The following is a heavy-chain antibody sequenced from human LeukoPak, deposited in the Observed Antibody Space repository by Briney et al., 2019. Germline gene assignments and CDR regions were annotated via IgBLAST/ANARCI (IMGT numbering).Heavy chain of an antibody. J-gene: IGHJ4*02. CDR3: ARYSSSWYGPGVDY. CDR2: IYYSGST. V-gene: IGHV4-31*03. Sequence: SQTLSLTCTVSGGSISSGGYYWGWIRQHPGKGLEWIGYIYYSGSTYYNPSLKSRVTISVDTSKNQFSLKLSSVTAADTAVYYCARYSSSWYGPGVDYWGQGTLVTVSS. D-gene: IGHD6-13*01. CDR1: GGSISSGGYY.